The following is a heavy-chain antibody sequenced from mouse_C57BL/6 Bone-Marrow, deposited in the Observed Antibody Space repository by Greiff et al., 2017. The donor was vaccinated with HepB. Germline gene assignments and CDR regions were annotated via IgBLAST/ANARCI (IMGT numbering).Heavy chain of an antibody. D-gene: IGHD3-2*02. CDR3: ARHEDRQLRLRYAMDY. CDR2: FYPGSGSI. Sequence: VKLQESGAELVKPGASVKLSCKASGYTFTEYTIHWVKQRSGQGLEWIGWFYPGSGSIKYNEKFKDKATLTADKSSSTVYMELSRLTSEDSAVYFCARHEDRQLRLRYAMDYWGQGTSVTVSS. J-gene: IGHJ4*01. V-gene: IGHV1-62-2*01. CDR1: GYTFTEYT.